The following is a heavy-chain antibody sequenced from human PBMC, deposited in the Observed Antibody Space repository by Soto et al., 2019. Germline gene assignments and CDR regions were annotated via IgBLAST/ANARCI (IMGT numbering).Heavy chain of an antibody. CDR1: GFTFSSYS. V-gene: IGHV3-21*01. Sequence: GGSLRLSCAASGFTFSSYSMNWVRQAPGKGLEWVSSISSSSSYIYYADSVKGRFTISRDNAKNSLYLQMNSLRAEDTAVYYCARVYCSSTSCYDHYYYYGMDVWGQGTTVTVSS. CDR2: ISSSSSYI. CDR3: ARVYCSSTSCYDHYYYYGMDV. D-gene: IGHD2-2*01. J-gene: IGHJ6*02.